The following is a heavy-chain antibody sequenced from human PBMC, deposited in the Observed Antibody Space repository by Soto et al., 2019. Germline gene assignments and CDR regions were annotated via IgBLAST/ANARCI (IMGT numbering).Heavy chain of an antibody. V-gene: IGHV5-51*01. CDR3: AKPEGYCSTTTCANFDH. Sequence: GESLKISCKGSGFTFTSYWIAWVRQMPGKGLEWMGIIYPGDSDSSYSPSFQGQVTISADKSINTAYLHWSSLKASDTAIYYCAKPEGYCSTTTCANFDHWGQGTLVTVSS. CDR1: GFTFTSYW. CDR2: IYPGDSDS. D-gene: IGHD2-2*01. J-gene: IGHJ4*02.